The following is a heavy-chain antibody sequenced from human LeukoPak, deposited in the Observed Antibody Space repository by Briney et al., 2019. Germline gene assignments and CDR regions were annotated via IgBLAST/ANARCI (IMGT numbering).Heavy chain of an antibody. J-gene: IGHJ6*03. CDR2: IYYSGST. CDR1: GGSISGYY. Sequence: SETLSLTCTVSGGSISGYYWSWIRQPPGKGLEWIGYIYYSGSTNYNPSLKSRVTISVDTSKNQFSLKLSSVTAADTAVYYCARVLRQQWLDSYYYYYYMGVWGKGTTVTISS. D-gene: IGHD6-19*01. CDR3: ARVLRQQWLDSYYYYYYMGV. V-gene: IGHV4-59*01.